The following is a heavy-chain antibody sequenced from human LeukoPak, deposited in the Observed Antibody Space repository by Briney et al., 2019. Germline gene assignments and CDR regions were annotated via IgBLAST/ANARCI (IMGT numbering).Heavy chain of an antibody. V-gene: IGHV4-39*01. CDR2: INYSGKT. D-gene: IGHD5-18*01. CDR3: ARGFHRYSYGFGVYYFDY. Sequence: SETLSLTCSVSGGSISSSGYYWGWVRQSPGKGLEWIRSINYSGKTFYNPSLKSRVTIYVDMSENQFSLKVTSVTAGDTAVYYCARGFHRYSYGFGVYYFDYWGQGTLVTVSS. CDR1: GGSISSSGYY. J-gene: IGHJ4*02.